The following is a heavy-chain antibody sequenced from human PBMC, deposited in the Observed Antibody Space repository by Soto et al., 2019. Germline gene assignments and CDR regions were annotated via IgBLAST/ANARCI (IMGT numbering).Heavy chain of an antibody. Sequence: PSETLSLTCTVSGGSISSYYWSWIRQPPGKGLEWIGYIYYSGSTNYNPSLKSRVTISVDTSKNQFSLKLSAVTAADTAVYYCARGVTGTTLWFDPWGQGTLVTVSS. CDR2: IYYSGST. V-gene: IGHV4-59*01. J-gene: IGHJ5*02. CDR1: GGSISSYY. CDR3: ARGVTGTTLWFDP. D-gene: IGHD1-7*01.